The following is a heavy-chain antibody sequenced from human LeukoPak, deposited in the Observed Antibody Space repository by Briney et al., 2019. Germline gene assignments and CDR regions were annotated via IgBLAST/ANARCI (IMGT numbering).Heavy chain of an antibody. CDR1: GFTFSSYG. Sequence: PGRSLRLSCAASGFTFSSYGMHWVRQAPGKGLEWVAVISYDGSNKYYADSVKGRFTISRDNSKNTLHLQMNSLRAEDTAVYYCARRWLQLCDYWGQGTLVTVSS. D-gene: IGHD5-24*01. J-gene: IGHJ4*02. CDR3: ARRWLQLCDY. CDR2: ISYDGSNK. V-gene: IGHV3-30*03.